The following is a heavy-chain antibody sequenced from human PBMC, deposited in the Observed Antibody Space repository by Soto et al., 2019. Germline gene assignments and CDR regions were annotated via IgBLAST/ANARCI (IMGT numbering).Heavy chain of an antibody. Sequence: QVQLVQSGAEVKKPGASVKVSCKASGYTFTSYAMHWVRQAPGQRLEWMGWINAGNGNTKYSQKFQGRVTITRDTSASTASMELSSLRSEDTAVYYCARGVAGPLHWFDPWGQGTLVTVSS. D-gene: IGHD6-19*01. CDR1: GYTFTSYA. CDR3: ARGVAGPLHWFDP. J-gene: IGHJ5*02. CDR2: INAGNGNT. V-gene: IGHV1-3*01.